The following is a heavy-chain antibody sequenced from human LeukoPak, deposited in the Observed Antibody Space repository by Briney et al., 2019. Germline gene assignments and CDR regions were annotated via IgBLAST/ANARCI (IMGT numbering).Heavy chain of an antibody. V-gene: IGHV3-15*01. CDR1: GFTFSDAW. D-gene: IGHD2-8*02. Sequence: GGSLRLSCAASGFTFSDAWMSWVRQAPGKGLEWVGHIKSRTDGGTTDYAAPVKGRFTISTDDSKNTLYLQMNSLKTEDTGVYYCTTDGGVFTPYWGQGTLVTVSS. CDR3: TTDGGVFTPY. J-gene: IGHJ4*02. CDR2: IKSRTDGGTT.